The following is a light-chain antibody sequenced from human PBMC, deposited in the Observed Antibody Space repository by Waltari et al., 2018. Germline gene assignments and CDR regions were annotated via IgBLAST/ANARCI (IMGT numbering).Light chain of an antibody. CDR2: GAS. Sequence: EIVVTQSPGTLSLSPGERATLSCRASQSVCSSYLAWYQQKPGQAPRLLIYGASSRATGIPDRFSGSGSGTDFTLTISRLEPEDFAVYYCQQYGSSPPWTFGQGTKVEIK. J-gene: IGKJ1*01. V-gene: IGKV3-20*01. CDR1: QSVCSSY. CDR3: QQYGSSPPWT.